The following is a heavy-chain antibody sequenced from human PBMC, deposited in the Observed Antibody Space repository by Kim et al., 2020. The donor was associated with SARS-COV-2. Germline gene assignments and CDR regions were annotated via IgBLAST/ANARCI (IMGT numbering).Heavy chain of an antibody. Sequence: SETLSLTCAVYGGSFSGYYWSWIRQPPGKGLEWIGEINHSGSTNYNPSLKSRVTISVDTSKNQFSLKLSSVTAADTAVYYCASGSWYGMDVWGQGTTVTVSS. CDR3: ASGSWYGMDV. CDR2: INHSGST. J-gene: IGHJ6*02. V-gene: IGHV4-34*01. CDR1: GGSFSGYY.